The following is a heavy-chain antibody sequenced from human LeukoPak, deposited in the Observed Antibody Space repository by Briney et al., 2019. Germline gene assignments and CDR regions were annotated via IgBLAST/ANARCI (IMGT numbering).Heavy chain of an antibody. CDR1: GYTFTDYS. D-gene: IGHD3-10*01. CDR2: ISPNSGGT. J-gene: IGHJ4*02. CDR3: TVWFGELTH. V-gene: IGHV1-2*02. Sequence: VASVKVSCKASGYTFTDYSIHWVRQAPGQGLEWMGWISPNSGGTNYAQKFQGRVTMTRDTSITTAYMELSRLRSDDTAMHYCTVWFGELTHWGQGTLVTVSS.